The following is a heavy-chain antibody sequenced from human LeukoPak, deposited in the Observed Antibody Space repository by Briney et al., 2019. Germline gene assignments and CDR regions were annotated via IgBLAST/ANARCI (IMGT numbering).Heavy chain of an antibody. V-gene: IGHV3-9*01. CDR1: GFTFDDYA. CDR3: AKDKNAETRVAAAGTIDY. J-gene: IGHJ4*02. Sequence: GGSLRLSCAASGFTFDDYAMHWVRQAPGKGLEWVSGISWNSGSIGYADSVKGRFTISRDNAKNSLYLQMNSLRAEDKALYYCAKDKNAETRVAAAGTIDYWGQGTLVAVSS. D-gene: IGHD6-13*01. CDR2: ISWNSGSI.